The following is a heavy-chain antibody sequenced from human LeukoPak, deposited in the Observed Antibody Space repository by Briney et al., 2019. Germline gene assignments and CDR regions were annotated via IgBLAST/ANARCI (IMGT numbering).Heavy chain of an antibody. CDR3: AKDLAVVTQLDY. D-gene: IGHD4-23*01. CDR1: GFTFSSYA. V-gene: IGHV3-23*01. J-gene: IGHJ4*02. CDR2: ISGSGGST. Sequence: GGSLRLSCAASGFTFSSYAMSWVRQAPGKGLEWVSGISGSGGSTYYADSVKGRFTISRDNSKNTLYLQMNSLRAEDTAVYYCAKDLAVVTQLDYWGQGTLVTVSS.